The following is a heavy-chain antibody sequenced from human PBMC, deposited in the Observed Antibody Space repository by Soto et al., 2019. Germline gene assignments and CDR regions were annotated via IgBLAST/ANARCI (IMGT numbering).Heavy chain of an antibody. D-gene: IGHD5-12*01. J-gene: IGHJ5*02. Sequence: SETLSLSCAVYGGSFSGYYWSWIRQPPGKGLEWIGEINHSGSTNYNPSLKSRVTISVDTSKNQFSLKLSSVTAADTAVYYCAREYSGYLPNWFAPWGQGTLVTVSS. CDR3: AREYSGYLPNWFAP. CDR2: INHSGST. CDR1: GGSFSGYY. V-gene: IGHV4-34*01.